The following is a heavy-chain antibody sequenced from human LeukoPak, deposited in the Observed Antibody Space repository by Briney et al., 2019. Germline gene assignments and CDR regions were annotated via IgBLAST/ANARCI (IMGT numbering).Heavy chain of an antibody. D-gene: IGHD4-17*01. CDR2: IIPIFGTA. CDR1: GGTFSSYA. Sequence: GASVKVSCKASGGTFSSYAISWVRQAPGQGLEWMGGIIPIFGTANYAQKFQGRVTITADESTSTAYMELRSLRSDDTAVYYCARDHVDGDYSYWYFDLWGRGTLVTVTS. J-gene: IGHJ2*01. CDR3: ARDHVDGDYSYWYFDL. V-gene: IGHV1-69*13.